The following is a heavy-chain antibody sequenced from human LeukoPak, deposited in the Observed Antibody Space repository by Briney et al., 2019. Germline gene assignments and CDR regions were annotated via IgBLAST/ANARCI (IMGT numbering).Heavy chain of an antibody. D-gene: IGHD4-23*01. Sequence: PSETLSLTCTVSGGSISGYYWNWIRQPPGKGLEWIGYIYYSGRTNYNPSLKSRVTISVDTSKNQFSLNLTSVTAADTAVYYCASPSNSHYYYYYMDVWGKGTTVTVSS. V-gene: IGHV4-59*01. CDR2: IYYSGRT. CDR1: GGSISGYY. CDR3: ASPSNSHYYYYYMDV. J-gene: IGHJ6*03.